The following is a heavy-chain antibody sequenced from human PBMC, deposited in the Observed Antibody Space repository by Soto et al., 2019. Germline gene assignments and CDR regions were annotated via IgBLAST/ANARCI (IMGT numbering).Heavy chain of an antibody. D-gene: IGHD6-6*01. CDR2: IIPFFGTT. J-gene: IGHJ5*02. V-gene: IGHV1-69*01. Sequence: QVHLVQSGAEMKEPGSSVKVSCKASGGTFSTYPINWVRQAPGQGLEWMGGIIPFFGTTHSAQKFQGRLTITADESTRTTYMELSSLRSEDTAVYYCASRPVMEVAQYGNWFDPWGQGTLVTVSS. CDR3: ASRPVMEVAQYGNWFDP. CDR1: GGTFSTYP.